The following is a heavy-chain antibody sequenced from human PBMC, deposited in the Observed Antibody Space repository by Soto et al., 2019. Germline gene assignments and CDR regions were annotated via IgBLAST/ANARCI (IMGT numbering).Heavy chain of an antibody. D-gene: IGHD6-13*01. CDR1: GFTFSSYG. V-gene: IGHV3-30*18. J-gene: IGHJ6*02. Sequence: GGSLRLSCAASGFTFSSYGMHWVRQAPGKGLEWVAVISYDGSNKYYADSVKGRFTISRDNSKNTLYLQMNSLRAEDTAVYYCAKDRAGFPPEYSSSWYARYYYYYGMDVWGQGTTVTVSS. CDR3: AKDRAGFPPEYSSSWYARYYYYYGMDV. CDR2: ISYDGSNK.